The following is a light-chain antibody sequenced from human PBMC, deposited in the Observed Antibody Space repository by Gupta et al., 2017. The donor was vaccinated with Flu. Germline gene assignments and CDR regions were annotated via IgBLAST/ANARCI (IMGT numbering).Light chain of an antibody. CDR2: EDN. J-gene: IGLJ3*02. Sequence: QSALPQPASVSGSPGRSITISCTGTNSNVGDYDLVSWYQHYPGRAPNLIIYEDNKRDSGISSRFSGSKSDNTASLTISGLQAEDESDYYCYSWGGSSTLGVFGGGTKVTVL. V-gene: IGLV2-23*01. CDR1: NSNVGDYDL. CDR3: YSWGGSSTLGV.